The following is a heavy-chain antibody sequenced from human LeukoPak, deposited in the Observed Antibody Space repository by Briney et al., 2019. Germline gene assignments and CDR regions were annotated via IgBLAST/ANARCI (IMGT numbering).Heavy chain of an antibody. J-gene: IGHJ6*02. Sequence: PSETLSLTCAVYGGSFSGYYWSWIRQPPGKGLEWIGEINHSGSTNYNPSLKSRVTISVDTSKNQFSLKLSSVTAADTAAYYCARLTYYYGMDVWGQGTTVTVSS. CDR2: INHSGST. CDR1: GGSFSGYY. V-gene: IGHV4-34*01. CDR3: ARLTYYYGMDV.